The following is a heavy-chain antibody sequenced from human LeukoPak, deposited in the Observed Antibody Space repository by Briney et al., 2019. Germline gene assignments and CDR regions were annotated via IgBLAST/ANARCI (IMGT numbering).Heavy chain of an antibody. V-gene: IGHV3-48*03. CDR3: ARGYAGTLFY. D-gene: IGHD4-23*01. CDR1: GFTFSTYE. Sequence: PGGSLRLSCAASGFTFSTYEMNWVRQAPGKGLESFSYISSSGTTIYYADSVKGRFTISRDNAKNSLYLQMNSLRAEDTAVYYCARGYAGTLFYWGHRTLVTVSS. CDR2: ISSSGTTI. J-gene: IGHJ4*01.